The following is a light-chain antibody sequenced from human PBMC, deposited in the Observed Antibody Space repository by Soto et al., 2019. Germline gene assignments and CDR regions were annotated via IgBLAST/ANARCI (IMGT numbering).Light chain of an antibody. J-gene: IGKJ4*01. Sequence: IVLTQSPATLSLSPGERATLSCRASQSVSSYLAWYQQKPGQAPRLLIYDASNSATGIPARFSGSGSGTDFTLTISSLEPEDFAVYYCQQRSNWPKLTFGGGTKVEIK. V-gene: IGKV3-11*01. CDR1: QSVSSY. CDR3: QQRSNWPKLT. CDR2: DAS.